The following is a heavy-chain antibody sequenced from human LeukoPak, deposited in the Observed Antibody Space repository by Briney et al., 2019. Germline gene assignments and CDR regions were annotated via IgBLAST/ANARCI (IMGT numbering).Heavy chain of an antibody. V-gene: IGHV4-59*01. CDR3: AREGQPNAFDI. J-gene: IGHJ3*02. CDR2: IYYSGST. D-gene: IGHD6-13*01. Sequence: PSETLSLTCSVSGGSISSYYWSWIRQPPGKGLEWIGYIYYSGSTNYNPSLKSRATISVDTSKNQFSLKLSSVTAADTAVYYCAREGQPNAFDIWGQGTMVTVSS. CDR1: GGSISSYY.